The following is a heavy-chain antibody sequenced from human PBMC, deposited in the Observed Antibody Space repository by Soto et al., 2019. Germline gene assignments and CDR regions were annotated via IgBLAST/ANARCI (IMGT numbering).Heavy chain of an antibody. D-gene: IGHD3-22*01. J-gene: IGHJ4*02. CDR1: GYTFTHYG. V-gene: IGHV1-18*04. Sequence: QIQLVQYGAEMKKPGASVKVSCKPSGYTFTHYGVSWLRQAPGQGLEWMGWISAYNGNTDYAHKFQGRVALTTDTSTSTAYMELRCLSPDDTAVYYCARDVPGSGFPFWDYWGEGTLVSVSS. CDR2: ISAYNGNT. CDR3: ARDVPGSGFPFWDY.